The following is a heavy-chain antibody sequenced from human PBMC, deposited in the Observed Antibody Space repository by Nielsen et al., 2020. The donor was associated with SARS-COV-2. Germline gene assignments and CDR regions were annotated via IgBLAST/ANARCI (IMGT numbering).Heavy chain of an antibody. CDR1: GGSFSGYY. D-gene: IGHD5-24*01. Sequence: SETLSLTCAVYGGSFSGYYWSWIRQPPGKGLEWIGEINHSGSTNYNPSLKSRVAISVDTSKNQFSLKLSSVTAADTAVYYCARGRWLHKGYFDYWGQGTLVTVSS. CDR2: INHSGST. J-gene: IGHJ4*02. CDR3: ARGRWLHKGYFDY. V-gene: IGHV4-34*01.